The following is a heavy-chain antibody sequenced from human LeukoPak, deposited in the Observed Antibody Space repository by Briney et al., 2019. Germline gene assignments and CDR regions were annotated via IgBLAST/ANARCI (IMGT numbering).Heavy chain of an antibody. J-gene: IGHJ4*02. V-gene: IGHV4-31*03. CDR3: ARVTTVTTDDPFDY. CDR2: IYYSGST. CDR1: GGSISSGGYY. Sequence: PSQTLSLTCTVSGGSISSGGYYWSWIRQHPGKGLEWIGYIYYSGSTYYNPSLKSRVTISVDTSKNRFSLKLSSVTAADTAVYYCARVTTVTTDDPFDYWGQGTLVTVSS. D-gene: IGHD4-17*01.